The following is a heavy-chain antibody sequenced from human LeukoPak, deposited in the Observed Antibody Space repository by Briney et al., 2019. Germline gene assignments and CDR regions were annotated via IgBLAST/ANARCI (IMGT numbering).Heavy chain of an antibody. Sequence: PGGSLRLSCAASGFTFSSYWMHWVRQAPGKGLVWVSRINSDGSSTSYADSVKGRFTIFRDNAKNTLYLQMNSLRAEDTAVYYCAREGSYSSSPIDYWGQGTLVTVSS. J-gene: IGHJ4*02. D-gene: IGHD6-13*01. CDR2: INSDGSST. V-gene: IGHV3-74*01. CDR1: GFTFSSYW. CDR3: AREGSYSSSPIDY.